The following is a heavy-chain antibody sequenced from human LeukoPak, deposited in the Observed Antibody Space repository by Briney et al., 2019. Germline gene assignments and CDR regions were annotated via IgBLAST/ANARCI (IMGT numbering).Heavy chain of an antibody. CDR2: INHSGST. CDR1: GGSFSGYY. D-gene: IGHD4-23*01. CDR3: ARKLSDYGGPWGY. Sequence: SETLSLTCAVYGGSFSGYYWSWIRQSPGKGLEWIGEINHSGSTNYNPSLKSRVTISVDTSKNQFSLKLSSVTAADTAVYYCARKLSDYGGPWGYWGQGTLVTVSS. J-gene: IGHJ4*02. V-gene: IGHV4-34*01.